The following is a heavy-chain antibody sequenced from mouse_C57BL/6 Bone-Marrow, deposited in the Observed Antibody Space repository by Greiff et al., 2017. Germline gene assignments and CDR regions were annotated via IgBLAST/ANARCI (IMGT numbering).Heavy chain of an antibody. CDR2: IWSGGST. CDR1: GFSLTSYG. V-gene: IGHV2-2*01. J-gene: IGHJ4*01. Sequence: QVQLKESGPGLVQPSQSLSITCTVSGFSLTSYGVHWVRQSPGKGLEWLGVIWSGGSTDYNAAFISRLSISKDNSKSQVFLKMNSLQADDTAIYYCARPPSRDYAMDYWGQGTSVTVSS. CDR3: ARPPSRDYAMDY.